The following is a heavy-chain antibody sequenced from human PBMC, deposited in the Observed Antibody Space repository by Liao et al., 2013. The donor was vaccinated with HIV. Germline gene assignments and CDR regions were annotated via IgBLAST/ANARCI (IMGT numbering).Heavy chain of an antibody. CDR3: ARGYGPAAGDD. Sequence: QVQLQESGPGLVKPSETLSLTCTVSGASISNNYWNWIRQPPGRGLEWIGYIQNSGNTNYNPSLKSRITISRDTSKNQFSLKLTSVTAADTAVYYCARGYGPAAGDDWGQGTLVTVSS. V-gene: IGHV4-59*01. CDR2: IQNSGNT. D-gene: IGHD6-13*01. CDR1: GASISNNY. J-gene: IGHJ4*02.